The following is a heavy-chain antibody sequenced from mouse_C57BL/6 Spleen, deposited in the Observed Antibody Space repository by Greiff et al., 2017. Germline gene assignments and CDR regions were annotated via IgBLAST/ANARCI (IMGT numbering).Heavy chain of an antibody. CDR3: ASLVTSSLYYAMDY. D-gene: IGHD2-2*01. J-gene: IGHJ4*01. V-gene: IGHV1-50*01. CDR1: GYTFTSYW. CDR2: IDPSDSYT. Sequence: QVQLQQPGAELVKPGASVKLSCKASGYTFTSYWMQWVKQRPGQGLEWIGEIDPSDSYTNYNQKFKGKATLTVDTSSSTAYMQLSSLTSEDSAVYYCASLVTSSLYYAMDYWGQGTSVTVSS.